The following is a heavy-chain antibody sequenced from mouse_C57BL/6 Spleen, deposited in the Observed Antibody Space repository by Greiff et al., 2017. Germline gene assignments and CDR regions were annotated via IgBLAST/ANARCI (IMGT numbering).Heavy chain of an antibody. D-gene: IGHD2-5*01. CDR1: GYSFTDYN. Sequence: LMESGPELVKPGASVKISCKASGYSFTDYNMNWVKQSHGKSLEWIGVINPNYGTTSYNQKFKGKATLTVDQSSSTAYMQLNSLTSEDSAVYYCARSRDSNYDYWGQGTTLTVSS. J-gene: IGHJ2*01. V-gene: IGHV1-39*01. CDR2: INPNYGTT. CDR3: ARSRDSNYDY.